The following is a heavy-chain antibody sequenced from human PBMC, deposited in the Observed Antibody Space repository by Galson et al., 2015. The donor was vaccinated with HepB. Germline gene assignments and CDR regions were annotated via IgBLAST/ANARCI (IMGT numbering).Heavy chain of an antibody. CDR3: ARGGSRDGYNPWGFGY. V-gene: IGHV1-69*04. CDR1: EGTFSSYA. D-gene: IGHD5-24*01. Sequence: SVKVSCKASEGTFSSYAISWVRQAPGQGLEWMGRIIPILGIANYAQKFQGRVTITADKSTSTAYMELSSLRSEDTAVYYCARGGSRDGYNPWGFGYWGQGTLVTVSS. J-gene: IGHJ4*02. CDR2: IIPILGIA.